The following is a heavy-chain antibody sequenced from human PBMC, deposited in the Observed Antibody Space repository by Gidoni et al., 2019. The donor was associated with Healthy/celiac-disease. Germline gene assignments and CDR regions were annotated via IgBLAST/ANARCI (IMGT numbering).Heavy chain of an antibody. CDR3: EGYYYDSSGYSDYFDY. Sequence: EVQLVESGGGLFKPGGSLRLSCPASGFTFSSYSMNWVRQAPGNGLKWGSSISSSSSYIYYADSVKGRFTISRDNAKNSLYLQMNSLRAEDTAVYYCEGYYYDSSGYSDYFDYWGQGTLVTVSS. V-gene: IGHV3-21*01. J-gene: IGHJ4*02. CDR1: GFTFSSYS. D-gene: IGHD3-22*01. CDR2: ISSSSSYI.